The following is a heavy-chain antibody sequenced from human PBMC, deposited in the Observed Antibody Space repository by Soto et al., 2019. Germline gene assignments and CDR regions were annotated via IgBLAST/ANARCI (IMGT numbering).Heavy chain of an antibody. V-gene: IGHV3-23*01. D-gene: IGHD3-9*01. CDR3: AKDMVLRYFDWLPHDAFDI. Sequence: PGGSLRLSCVASGFTFSSYGMSWVRQAPGKGLEWVSAISSGGASTYYTDSVTGRITISRDNSKNTVYLQMHSLRAEDTALYYCAKDMVLRYFDWLPHDAFDIWGQGTLVTVSS. CDR1: GFTFSSYG. J-gene: IGHJ3*02. CDR2: ISSGGAST.